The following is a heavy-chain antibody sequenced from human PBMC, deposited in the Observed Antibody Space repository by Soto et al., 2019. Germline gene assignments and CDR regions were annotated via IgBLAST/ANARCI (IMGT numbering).Heavy chain of an antibody. CDR2: INPSGGST. Sequence: ASVKVSCTASGYTFTYFYIHWVRQAPGQGLEWMGIINPSGGSTTYAQKFLGRVTMTRYTYTSTVYMELSSLRSEDTSVYYCARVDYYGSSGYHLDYWGQGALVTVSS. CDR3: ARVDYYGSSGYHLDY. CDR1: GYTFTYFY. D-gene: IGHD3-22*01. V-gene: IGHV1-46*01. J-gene: IGHJ4*02.